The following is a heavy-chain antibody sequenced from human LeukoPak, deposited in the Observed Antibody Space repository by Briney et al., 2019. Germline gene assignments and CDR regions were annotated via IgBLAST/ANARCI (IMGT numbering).Heavy chain of an antibody. CDR3: ARDKVGRYSRSWSRPPPHDAFDI. D-gene: IGHD6-13*01. J-gene: IGHJ3*02. Sequence: PGGSLRLSCAASGFTFSSYWMSWVRQAPGKGLEWVANIKQDGSEKYYVDSVKGRFTISRDNAKNSLYLQMNSLRAEDTAVYYCARDKVGRYSRSWSRPPPHDAFDIWGQGTMVTVSS. CDR2: IKQDGSEK. CDR1: GFTFSSYW. V-gene: IGHV3-7*01.